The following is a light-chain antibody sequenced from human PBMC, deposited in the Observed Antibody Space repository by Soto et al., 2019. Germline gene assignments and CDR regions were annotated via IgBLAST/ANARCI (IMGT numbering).Light chain of an antibody. CDR1: QSLSNNF. V-gene: IGKV3D-20*01. J-gene: IGKJ4*01. Sequence: EIVLTQSPATLSLSPGEGVALSCGASQSLSNNFLAWYQQKPGLAPRLLIFDASTRATGIPDRFSGSGSGTDFTLTISRLEPEEFAVYYCHQVGASPTFGGGTKVEFK. CDR3: HQVGASPT. CDR2: DAS.